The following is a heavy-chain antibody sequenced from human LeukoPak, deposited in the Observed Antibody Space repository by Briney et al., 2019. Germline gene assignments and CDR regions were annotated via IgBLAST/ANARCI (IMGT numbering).Heavy chain of an antibody. V-gene: IGHV3-30-3*01. Sequence: GGSLRLSCAASGFTLSSYAMLGVGPAPGKGLECVAVISYDGSNKYYADSVKGRFTISRDNSKNTLYLQMNSLRAEDTAVYYCARDEVYYDFWSGNFDYWGQGTPVTVSS. CDR2: ISYDGSNK. J-gene: IGHJ4*02. CDR3: ARDEVYYDFWSGNFDY. CDR1: GFTLSSYA. D-gene: IGHD3-3*01.